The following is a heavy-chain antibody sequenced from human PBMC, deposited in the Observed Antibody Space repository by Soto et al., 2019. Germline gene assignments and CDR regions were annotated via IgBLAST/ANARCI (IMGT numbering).Heavy chain of an antibody. CDR2: INPNSGGT. V-gene: IGHV1-2*02. J-gene: IGHJ4*02. CDR1: GYTFTGYY. D-gene: IGHD3-22*01. Sequence: QVQLVQSGAEVKKPGASVKVSCKASGYTFTGYYMHWVRQAPGQGLEWMGWINPNSGGTNYAQKFQGRVTMTRDTSISTAYMELSRLRSDDTAVYYCARDRGDYYDSSGYPDYWGQGTLVTVSS. CDR3: ARDRGDYYDSSGYPDY.